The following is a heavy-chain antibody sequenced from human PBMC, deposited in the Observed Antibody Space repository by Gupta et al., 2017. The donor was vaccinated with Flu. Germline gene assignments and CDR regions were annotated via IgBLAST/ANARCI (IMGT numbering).Heavy chain of an antibody. CDR3: TTEAASVYRYAYEN. J-gene: IGHJ4*02. D-gene: IGHD5-18*01. Sequence: EVQLVESGGGLVKPGGSLRLSCAASGFTFSNAWMSWVRQAPGKGLEWVGRIKSKTDDGTTDYAAPVKGRFTISRDDSKNTLYLQMNSLKTEDTAVYYCTTEAASVYRYAYENWGQGTLVTVSS. V-gene: IGHV3-15*01. CDR1: GFTFSNAW. CDR2: IKSKTDDGTT.